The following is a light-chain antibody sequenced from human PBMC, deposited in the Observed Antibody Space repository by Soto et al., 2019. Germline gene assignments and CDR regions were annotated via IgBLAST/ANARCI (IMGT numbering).Light chain of an antibody. V-gene: IGKV1-39*01. Sequence: DIQMTQSPSSLSASVGDRVTITCRASQSISSYLNWYQHKPGKAPKLLIYAASSLQSGVPSRFSGSGSGTDFTLTISSLQPEDFATYFCQQSYSTLGLTFGGGTNVDIK. CDR1: QSISSY. CDR3: QQSYSTLGLT. CDR2: AAS. J-gene: IGKJ4*01.